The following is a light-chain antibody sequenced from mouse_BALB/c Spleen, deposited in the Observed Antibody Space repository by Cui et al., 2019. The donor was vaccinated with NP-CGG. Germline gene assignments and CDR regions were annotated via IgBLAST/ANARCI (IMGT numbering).Light chain of an antibody. CDR1: TGAVTTSNY. V-gene: IGLV1*01. Sequence: QDAVTHESTLTTSPGETVTLTCRSNTGAVTTSNYANWVQEKPDHLFTGLIGGTNNRVPGVPARFSGSLFGDKAALTITGAQTEDESIYFCALWYSNHWVFGGGTKLTVL. J-gene: IGLJ1*01. CDR2: GTN. CDR3: ALWYSNHWV.